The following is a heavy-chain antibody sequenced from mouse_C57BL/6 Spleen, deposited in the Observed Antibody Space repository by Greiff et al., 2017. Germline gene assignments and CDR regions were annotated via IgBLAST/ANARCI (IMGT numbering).Heavy chain of an antibody. CDR1: GSTFTSYW. Sequence: VLLQQPGTELVKPGASVKLSCKAAGSTFTSYWMPWVKQRPGQGPEWIGNINPSNGYINYNEKLKSKATLTVDNASSTAYMQLSSLTSEDSAIYYCARYRTNDSFDDWGQGTTLTVSS. D-gene: IGHD1-3*01. CDR2: INPSNGYI. CDR3: ARYRTNDSFDD. V-gene: IGHV1-53*01. J-gene: IGHJ2*01.